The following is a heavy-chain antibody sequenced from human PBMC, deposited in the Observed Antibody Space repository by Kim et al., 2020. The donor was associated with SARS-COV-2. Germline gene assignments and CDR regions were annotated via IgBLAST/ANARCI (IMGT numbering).Heavy chain of an antibody. Sequence: GESLKISCKGSGYSFTNYWISWVRQMPGKGLEWMGRIDPGDSNTNYSPSFQGHVTISTDKSISTAYLQWSSLKASDTAMYYCARYGHTYDYWGQGTLATVSS. V-gene: IGHV5-10-1*01. CDR1: GYSFTNYW. J-gene: IGHJ4*02. D-gene: IGHD4-17*01. CDR2: IDPGDSNT. CDR3: ARYGHTYDY.